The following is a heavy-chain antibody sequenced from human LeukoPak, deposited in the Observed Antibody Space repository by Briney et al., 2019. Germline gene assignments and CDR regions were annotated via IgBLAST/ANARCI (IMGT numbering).Heavy chain of an antibody. D-gene: IGHD5-18*01. CDR2: ISYDGSNK. CDR3: AKGEFLEYTAMVDDY. Sequence: GSLRLSCAASGFTFSSYGMHWVRQAPGKGLEWVAVISYDGSNKYYADSVKGRFTISRDNSKNTLYLQMNSLRAEDTAVYYCAKGEFLEYTAMVDDYWGQGILVTVSS. V-gene: IGHV3-30*18. CDR1: GFTFSSYG. J-gene: IGHJ4*02.